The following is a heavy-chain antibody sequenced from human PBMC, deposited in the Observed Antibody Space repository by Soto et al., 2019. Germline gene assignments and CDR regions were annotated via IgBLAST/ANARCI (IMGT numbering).Heavy chain of an antibody. CDR2: ISRSGGST. Sequence: EVQLLESGGGLVQPGGSLRLSCAASGFTFSSYAMSWVRQAPGKGLEWVSAISRSGGSTYYADSVKGRFTISRDNSKNTLYLQMNSLRAEDTAVYYCAKLVAMAGNLDYWGQGTLVTVSS. V-gene: IGHV3-23*01. J-gene: IGHJ4*02. CDR1: GFTFSSYA. CDR3: AKLVAMAGNLDY. D-gene: IGHD6-19*01.